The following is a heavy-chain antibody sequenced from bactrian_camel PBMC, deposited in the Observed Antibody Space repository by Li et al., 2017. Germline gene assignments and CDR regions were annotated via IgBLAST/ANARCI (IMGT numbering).Heavy chain of an antibody. CDR1: GYPINTIC. D-gene: IGHD3*01. CDR3: AAQTPRARFGSLKATCSLETINEYNT. CDR2: ICSDGVA. J-gene: IGHJ4*01. Sequence: VQLVESGGGSVQTGGSLRLSCEVSGYPINTICTAWFRETSRLPRRGVATICSDGVATYADSVKGRFTISRDNNKNTLYLQMNNLKPEDTATYYCAAQTPRARFGSLKATCSLETINEYNTWGQGTQVTVS. V-gene: IGHV3S53*01.